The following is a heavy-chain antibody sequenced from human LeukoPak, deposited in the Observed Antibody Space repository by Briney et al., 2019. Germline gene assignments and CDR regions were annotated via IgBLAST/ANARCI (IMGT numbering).Heavy chain of an antibody. Sequence: KPSETLSLTCTVSGGSITIHHWSWIRQPPGKGLEWIGSVYYSGSTNSSPSLKSRVTISVDTSKNQFSLNLRSVTAGDTAVYYCAERGGGFWGQGTLVTVSS. V-gene: IGHV4-59*11. CDR1: GGSITIHH. CDR3: AERGGGF. D-gene: IGHD3-16*01. J-gene: IGHJ4*02. CDR2: VYYSGST.